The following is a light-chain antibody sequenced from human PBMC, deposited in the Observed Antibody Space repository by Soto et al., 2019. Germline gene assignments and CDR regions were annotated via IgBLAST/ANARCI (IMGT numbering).Light chain of an antibody. CDR1: QDISNW. CDR3: QQARRFPIT. Sequence: DIQMTQSPSSVSASVGDRVTISCRASQDISNWLAWYHQKPGEAPKFLIYAASNLQSGVPSKFSVSGSGTDFTLTISSLQPDDFAVYYCQQARRFPITFGQGTRLEI. CDR2: AAS. J-gene: IGKJ5*01. V-gene: IGKV1-12*01.